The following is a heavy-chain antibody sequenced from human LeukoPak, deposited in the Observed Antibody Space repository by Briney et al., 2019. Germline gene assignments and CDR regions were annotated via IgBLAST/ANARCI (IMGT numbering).Heavy chain of an antibody. CDR3: AREGGVGCSSTSCPLDY. V-gene: IGHV4-34*01. Sequence: PSETLSLTCAVYGGSFSGYYWSWIRQPPGKGLEWIGEINHSGSTNYNPSLKSRVTISVDTSKNQFSLKLSSVTAADAAMYYCAREGGVGCSSTSCPLDYWGQGTLVTVSS. D-gene: IGHD2-2*01. J-gene: IGHJ4*02. CDR2: INHSGST. CDR1: GGSFSGYY.